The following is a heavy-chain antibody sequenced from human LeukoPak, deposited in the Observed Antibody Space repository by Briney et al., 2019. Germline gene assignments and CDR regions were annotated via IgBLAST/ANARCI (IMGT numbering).Heavy chain of an antibody. V-gene: IGHV3-48*01. CDR3: ARDWPMDV. J-gene: IGHJ6*02. CDR1: GFTFSSYS. Sequence: GGSLRLSCAASGFTFSSYSMNWVRQAPGKGLEWISYISSSSSNIYYADSVKGRFTISRDNAKNSLYLHMNSLRGEDTAVYYCARDWPMDVWGQGTTVTVSS. CDR2: ISSSSSNI.